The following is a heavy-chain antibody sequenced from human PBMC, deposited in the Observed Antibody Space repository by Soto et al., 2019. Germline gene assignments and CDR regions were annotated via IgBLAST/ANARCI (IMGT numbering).Heavy chain of an antibody. Sequence: EVQLVESGGGLVQPGGSLKLSCAASGFTFSASAIHWIRQASGKGLEWVGRIRSKADNYATAYTASMKGRFIISRDDSKNTAYLQMNSLKTEDTAVYYCAKATGYCYSSSCRDYYYYYGMDVWGQGTTVTVSS. CDR2: IRSKADNYAT. V-gene: IGHV3-73*02. J-gene: IGHJ6*02. D-gene: IGHD2-2*01. CDR3: AKATGYCYSSSCRDYYYYYGMDV. CDR1: GFTFSASA.